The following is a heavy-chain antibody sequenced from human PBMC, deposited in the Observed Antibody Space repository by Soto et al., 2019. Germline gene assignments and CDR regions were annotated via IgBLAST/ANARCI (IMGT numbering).Heavy chain of an antibody. CDR1: GYIFTTYI. CDR3: ARIAAESDFAMDV. CDR2: IRAYNGDT. J-gene: IGHJ6*02. V-gene: IGHV1-18*01. Sequence: QVQLVQSGAEVKKPGASLKVSCNASGYIFTTYIITWVRQAPGQGLEWMGWIRAYNGDTTYPQKVQGRVTMTMETSTSTAYMELRSLRSDDTAVYYCARIAAESDFAMDVWGQGTTVTVSS. D-gene: IGHD6-25*01.